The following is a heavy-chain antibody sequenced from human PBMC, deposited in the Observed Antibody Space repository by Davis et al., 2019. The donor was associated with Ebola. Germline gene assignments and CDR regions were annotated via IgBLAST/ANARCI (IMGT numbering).Heavy chain of an antibody. V-gene: IGHV3-48*04. Sequence: GESLKISCVVSGFTFSSYSMNWVRQAPGKGLEWVSYISSSSSNIYYADSVKGRFTISRDNAKNSLFLQMDSLRAEDTAMYYCARQGSSGYYWGFDYWGQGTLVTVSS. J-gene: IGHJ4*02. CDR1: GFTFSSYS. D-gene: IGHD3-22*01. CDR2: ISSSSSNI. CDR3: ARQGSSGYYWGFDY.